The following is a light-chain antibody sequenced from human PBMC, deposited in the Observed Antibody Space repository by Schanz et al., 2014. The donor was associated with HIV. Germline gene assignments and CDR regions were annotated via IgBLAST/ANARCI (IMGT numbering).Light chain of an antibody. J-gene: IGKJ4*01. CDR2: KAS. CDR3: QQYNSYPLT. Sequence: DIQMTQSPSTLSASVGDRVTLTCRASQTISTWLAWYQRKPGEAPKVLIYKASNLESGVPSRFSGSGSGTEFTLTITSLQPDDFATYYCQQYNSYPLTFGGGTKVEIK. CDR1: QTISTW. V-gene: IGKV1-5*03.